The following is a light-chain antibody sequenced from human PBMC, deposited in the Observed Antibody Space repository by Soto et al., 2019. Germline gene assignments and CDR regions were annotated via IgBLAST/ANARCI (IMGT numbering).Light chain of an antibody. CDR2: EVN. CDR3: SSYAGSSNV. Sequence: QSVLTQPPSSSGSPGQSVAISCTGTIGDVGGYNYVSWYQQHPGKAPKLMIYEVNKRPSGVPDRFSGSKSGNTASLTVSGLQAEDEADYYCSSYAGSSNVFRTGTKVTVL. CDR1: IGDVGGYNY. V-gene: IGLV2-8*01. J-gene: IGLJ1*01.